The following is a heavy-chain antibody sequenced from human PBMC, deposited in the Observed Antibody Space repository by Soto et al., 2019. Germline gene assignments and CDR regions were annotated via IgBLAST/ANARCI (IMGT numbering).Heavy chain of an antibody. CDR1: GGTFSSYA. J-gene: IGHJ4*02. Sequence: SVKVSCKASGGTFSSYAISWVRQAPGQGLEWMGGIIPIFGTANYAQKFQGRVTITADKSTSTLYMELSSLRSEDTAVYYCARATRSGSPHFDHWGQGTLVTVSS. CDR3: ARATRSGSPHFDH. V-gene: IGHV1-69*06. CDR2: IIPIFGTA. D-gene: IGHD5-12*01.